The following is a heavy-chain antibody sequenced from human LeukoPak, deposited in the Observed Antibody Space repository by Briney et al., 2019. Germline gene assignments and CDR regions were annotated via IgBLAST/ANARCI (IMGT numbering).Heavy chain of an antibody. CDR2: TIPIFGTA. D-gene: IGHD6-13*01. V-gene: IGHV1-69*01. CDR1: GGTFSSYA. Sequence: GSSVKVSCKASGGTFSSYAISWVRQAPGQGLEWMGGTIPIFGTANYAQKFQGRVTITADESTSTAYMELSSLRSEDTAVYYCARNSYSSSWFDPWGQGTLVTVSS. J-gene: IGHJ5*02. CDR3: ARNSYSSSWFDP.